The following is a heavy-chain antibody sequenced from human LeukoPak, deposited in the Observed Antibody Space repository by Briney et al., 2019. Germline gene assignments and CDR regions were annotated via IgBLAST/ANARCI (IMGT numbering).Heavy chain of an antibody. Sequence: SETLSLTCTVSVGSISSYYWCWIRQPPEKGLEWIGYIYYSGSTNYNPSLKSRVTISIDTSKNQFSLKLSSVTAADTAVYYCARGGSGWPNWFDPWGQGTLVTVSS. CDR1: VGSISSYY. CDR3: ARGGSGWPNWFDP. V-gene: IGHV4-59*01. D-gene: IGHD6-19*01. CDR2: IYYSGST. J-gene: IGHJ5*02.